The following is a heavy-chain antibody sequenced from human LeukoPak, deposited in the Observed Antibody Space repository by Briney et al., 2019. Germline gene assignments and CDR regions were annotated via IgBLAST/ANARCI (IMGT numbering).Heavy chain of an antibody. J-gene: IGHJ6*03. Sequence: GESLKISCKGSGYSFTSYWIGWVRPMPGKGLEWMGIIYPGDSDTRYSPSFQGQVTISADKSISTAYLQWSSLKASDTAMYYCARLRLWQQLDYYYYYMDVWGKGTTVTISS. CDR1: GYSFTSYW. CDR2: IYPGDSDT. V-gene: IGHV5-51*01. CDR3: ARLRLWQQLDYYYYYMDV. D-gene: IGHD6-13*01.